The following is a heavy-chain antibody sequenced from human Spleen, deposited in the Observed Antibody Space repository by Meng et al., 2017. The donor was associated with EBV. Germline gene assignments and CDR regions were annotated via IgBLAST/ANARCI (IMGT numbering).Heavy chain of an antibody. Sequence: HITFKESRPTLVKPTQPLTLPCTFLWFSLSTSGVGVVWIRQPPGKALEWLALIHWDDEERFSPYLDSRLTITKDTSKNEVVLTMTNMDPVDTATYYCARRLKYTNWLFDFWGPGTLVTVSS. CDR3: ARRLKYTNWLFDF. J-gene: IGHJ4*02. D-gene: IGHD1-1*01. V-gene: IGHV2-5*02. CDR1: WFSLSTSGVG. CDR2: IHWDDEE.